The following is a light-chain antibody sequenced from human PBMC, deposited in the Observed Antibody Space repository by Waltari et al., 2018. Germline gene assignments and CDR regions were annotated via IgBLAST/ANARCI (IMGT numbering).Light chain of an antibody. CDR3: HVWDSSTGV. Sequence: SYELTQPLSVSVALGQTARITCGGNNIGSKNVHGNQQKPGQAPVLVIYRDTNRPSGIPERFSGSNSGNTATLTISRAQAGDEADYSCHVWDSSTGVFGGGTKLTVL. J-gene: IGLJ3*02. CDR1: NIGSKN. V-gene: IGLV3-9*01. CDR2: RDT.